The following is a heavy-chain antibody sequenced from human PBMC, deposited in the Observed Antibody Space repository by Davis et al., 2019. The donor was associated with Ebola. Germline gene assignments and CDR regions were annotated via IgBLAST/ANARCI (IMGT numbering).Heavy chain of an antibody. V-gene: IGHV3-9*01. CDR3: TRSSGWYSGIDY. CDR1: GFTFSRYG. D-gene: IGHD6-19*01. CDR2: ISWNSDHI. Sequence: GGSLRLSCEASGFTFSRYGMHWVRQAPGKGLDWVSGISWNSDHIDYAASVKGRFTISRDNADNSLYLQMNSLRPEDTAFYYCTRSSGWYSGIDYWGQGALVTVSS. J-gene: IGHJ4*02.